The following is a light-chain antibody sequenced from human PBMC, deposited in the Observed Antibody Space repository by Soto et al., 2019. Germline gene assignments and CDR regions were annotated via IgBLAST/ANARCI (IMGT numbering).Light chain of an antibody. Sequence: EIVMTQSPATLSVSPGERATLSCRASQSVSSSLAWYQKKPGQAPRLLIYGASTRATGIPARFSGSGSGTEFTLTISSLQSEDFAVYYCQQYSNSLTFGQGTRVEIK. CDR2: GAS. CDR1: QSVSSS. V-gene: IGKV3-15*01. CDR3: QQYSNSLT. J-gene: IGKJ1*01.